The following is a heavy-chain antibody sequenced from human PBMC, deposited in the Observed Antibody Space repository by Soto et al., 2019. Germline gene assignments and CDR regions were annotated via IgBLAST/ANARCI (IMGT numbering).Heavy chain of an antibody. CDR3: ATDWDSGSYHTTYDAFDI. V-gene: IGHV3-30*03. CDR2: ISYDGSNK. CDR1: GFTFSSYG. J-gene: IGHJ3*02. Sequence: QVQLVESGGGVVQPGRSLRLSCAASGFTFSSYGMHWVRQAPGKGLEWVAVISYDGSNKYYADSVKGRFTISRDNSKNTLYLQMNSLRAEDTAVYYCATDWDSGSYHTTYDAFDIWGQGTMVTVSS. D-gene: IGHD1-26*01.